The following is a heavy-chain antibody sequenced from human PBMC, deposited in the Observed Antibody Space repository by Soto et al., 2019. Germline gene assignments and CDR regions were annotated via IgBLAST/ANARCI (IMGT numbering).Heavy chain of an antibody. CDR1: GFTFSGSA. V-gene: IGHV3-73*01. J-gene: IGHJ6*04. CDR2: IRSKANSYAT. Sequence: EVQLVESGGGLVQPGGSLKLSCAASGFTFSGSAMHWVRQASGKGLEWVGRIRSKANSYATAYAASVKGRFTISRDDSKNTAYLQMNSLKTEDTAAYYCTRHSWFLAAPRPVSDVWGKGTTVTVSS. CDR3: TRHSWFLAAPRPVSDV. D-gene: IGHD6-6*01.